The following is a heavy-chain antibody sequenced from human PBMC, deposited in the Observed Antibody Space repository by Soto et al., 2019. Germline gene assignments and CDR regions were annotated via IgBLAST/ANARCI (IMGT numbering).Heavy chain of an antibody. Sequence: EVQLLESGGGLVQPGGSLRLSCAASGFTFSTYAMNWVRQAPGKGLEWVSAISGSGSTTYYADSGKGRFTMSRDNSKNALYLEVNSLRAEDTALYYCAVSYYDSSGYYPFDFWGQGTLVTVSS. D-gene: IGHD3-22*01. CDR2: ISGSGSTT. CDR3: AVSYYDSSGYYPFDF. CDR1: GFTFSTYA. J-gene: IGHJ4*02. V-gene: IGHV3-23*01.